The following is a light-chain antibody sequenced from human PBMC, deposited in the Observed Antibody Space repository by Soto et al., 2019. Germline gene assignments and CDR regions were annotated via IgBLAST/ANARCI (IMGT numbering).Light chain of an antibody. V-gene: IGLV2-11*01. CDR3: CSYAGSYTYV. Sequence: QSALTQPPSVSGSPGQSVTLSCTGTSSDVGGYDYVSWYLQHPGKAPKLLIYDVTKRPSGVPDRFSGSKSGNTASLTISGLQADDDADYYCCSYAGSYTYVFGTGTQVTVL. CDR2: DVT. J-gene: IGLJ1*01. CDR1: SSDVGGYDY.